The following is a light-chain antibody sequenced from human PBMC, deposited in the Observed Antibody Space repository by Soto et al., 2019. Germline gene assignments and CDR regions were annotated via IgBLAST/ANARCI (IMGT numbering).Light chain of an antibody. CDR1: QSVSSY. Sequence: IVLKQSPATLSLSPRERATLSCRASQSVSSYLAWYQQKPGQAPRLLIYDASNRATGIPARFSGSGSGTDFTLTISSLEPEDFAVYYCQQRSNWPRTFGQGTMVDVK. J-gene: IGKJ1*01. CDR2: DAS. V-gene: IGKV3-11*01. CDR3: QQRSNWPRT.